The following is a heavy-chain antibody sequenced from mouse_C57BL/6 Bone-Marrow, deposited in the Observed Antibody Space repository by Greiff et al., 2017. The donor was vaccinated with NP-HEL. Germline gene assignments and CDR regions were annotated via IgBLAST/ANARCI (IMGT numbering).Heavy chain of an antibody. D-gene: IGHD2-2*01. CDR3: ARLEVTTYYAMDY. CDR2: ISSGSSTI. V-gene: IGHV5-17*01. Sequence: EVKLMESGGGLVKPGGSLKLSCAASGFTFSDYGMHWVRQAPEKGLEWVAYISSGSSTIYYADTVKGRFTISSDNAKNTLFLQMTSLRSEDTAMYYCARLEVTTYYAMDYWGQGTSVTVSS. J-gene: IGHJ4*01. CDR1: GFTFSDYG.